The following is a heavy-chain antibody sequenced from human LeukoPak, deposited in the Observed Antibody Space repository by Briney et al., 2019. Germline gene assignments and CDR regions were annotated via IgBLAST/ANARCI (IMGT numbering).Heavy chain of an antibody. J-gene: IGHJ4*02. D-gene: IGHD2-2*01. Sequence: PGGSLRPSCAASGFTFSSYAMSWVRQAPGKGLEWVSAISGSGGSTYYADSVKGRFTISRDNAKNSLYLQMNSLRAEDTAVYYCAREYCSSTSCLYDYWGQGTLVTVSS. CDR3: AREYCSSTSCLYDY. V-gene: IGHV3-23*01. CDR1: GFTFSSYA. CDR2: ISGSGGST.